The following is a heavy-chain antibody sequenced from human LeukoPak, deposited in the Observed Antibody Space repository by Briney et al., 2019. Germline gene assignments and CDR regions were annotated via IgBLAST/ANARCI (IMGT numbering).Heavy chain of an antibody. CDR1: GFTISRYD. V-gene: IGHV3-13*01. CDR2: LSTTGDT. CDR3: TRGGCGRTSCYGDSGLDP. J-gene: IGHJ5*02. Sequence: GGSLRLSCAASGFTISRYDIHWVRQATGKGLEWVSFLSTTGDTYYQDSMKGRFTISRDTVRNSVYLQMNSLRADDTAVYYCTRGGCGRTSCYGDSGLDPWGQGTLVTVSS. D-gene: IGHD2-2*01.